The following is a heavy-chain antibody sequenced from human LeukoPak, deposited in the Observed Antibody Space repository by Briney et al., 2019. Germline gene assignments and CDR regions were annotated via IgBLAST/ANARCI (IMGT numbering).Heavy chain of an antibody. D-gene: IGHD1-26*01. V-gene: IGHV3-30*04. CDR3: AREKQSGGTPFDY. CDR1: GFTFGEYA. J-gene: IGHJ4*02. CDR2: VAHDEKTI. Sequence: GGSLRLSCTTSGFTFGEYAMNWVRQAPGKGLEWVAVVAHDEKTIFYADSLKGRFTVSRDNSKNTVYLQMNSLRDEDTAVYYCAREKQSGGTPFDYWGQGSLVTVSS.